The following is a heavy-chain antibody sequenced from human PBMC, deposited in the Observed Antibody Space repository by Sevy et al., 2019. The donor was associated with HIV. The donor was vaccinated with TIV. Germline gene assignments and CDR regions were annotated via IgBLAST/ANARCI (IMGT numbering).Heavy chain of an antibody. Sequence: GGSLRLSCAASGFTFNNAWMSWVRQAPGKGLEWVGRIKSKTDGGTTDYAAPAKGRFTISRDDSKNTLYLQMNRLKTEEPAVSYCTTGAYYYDSGGYRGFDYWGQGTLVTVSS. V-gene: IGHV3-15*01. D-gene: IGHD3-22*01. CDR1: GFTFNNAW. J-gene: IGHJ4*02. CDR2: IKSKTDGGTT. CDR3: TTGAYYYDSGGYRGFDY.